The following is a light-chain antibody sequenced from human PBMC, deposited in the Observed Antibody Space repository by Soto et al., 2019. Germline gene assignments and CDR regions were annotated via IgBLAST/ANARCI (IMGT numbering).Light chain of an antibody. Sequence: EMVLTQSPGTLSLSPGARATLSCRASHSVSSNYLAWYQQKPGQAPRLLIYDASSRATGIPDRFSGSGSATDFTLTISRLEPGDFAVYYCQQYGSSPITFGQGTRLEIK. V-gene: IGKV3-20*01. CDR3: QQYGSSPIT. CDR2: DAS. CDR1: HSVSSNY. J-gene: IGKJ5*01.